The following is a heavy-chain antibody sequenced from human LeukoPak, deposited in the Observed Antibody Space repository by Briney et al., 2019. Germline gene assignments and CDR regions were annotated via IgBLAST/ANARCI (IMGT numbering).Heavy chain of an antibody. V-gene: IGHV3-53*01. J-gene: IGHJ4*02. CDR3: AKWRRGGWSLDY. CDR1: GFTVSSNS. Sequence: GGSLRLSFAASGFTVSSNSMTWVRRAPGKRLKWVSVIYSGGGTYYADSVKGRFTISRDNFKNTLYLQMNSLRAEDTAVYYCAKWRRGGWSLDYWGQGTLVTVSS. D-gene: IGHD6-19*01. CDR2: IYSGGGT.